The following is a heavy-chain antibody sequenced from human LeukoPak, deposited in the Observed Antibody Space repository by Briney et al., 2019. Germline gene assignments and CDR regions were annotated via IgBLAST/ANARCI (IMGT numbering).Heavy chain of an antibody. CDR2: IYHSGST. J-gene: IGHJ4*02. Sequence: PSETLSLTCTVSGYSISSGYYWGWIRQPPGKGLEWIGSIYHSGSTYYNPSLKSRVTISVDTSKNQFSLKLSSVTAADTAVYYWARVTYSVFDYWGQGTLVTVSS. CDR1: GYSISSGYY. D-gene: IGHD2-21*01. CDR3: ARVTYSVFDY. V-gene: IGHV4-38-2*02.